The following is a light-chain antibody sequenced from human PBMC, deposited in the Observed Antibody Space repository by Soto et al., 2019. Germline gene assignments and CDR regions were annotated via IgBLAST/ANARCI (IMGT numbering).Light chain of an antibody. V-gene: IGKV3-20*01. Sequence: ESVFTQSPSTLSLSPGERATLSCRASQSLSSSYLAWYQQKPGQAPRLLIYGTSIRATGIPDRFSGSGSGTDFTLTITRLEPEDFAVYYCQRFGTSPPWTFGQGTKVDI. J-gene: IGKJ1*01. CDR2: GTS. CDR1: QSLSSSY. CDR3: QRFGTSPPWT.